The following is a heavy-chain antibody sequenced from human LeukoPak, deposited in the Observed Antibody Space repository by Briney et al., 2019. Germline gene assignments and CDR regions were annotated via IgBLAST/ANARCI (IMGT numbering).Heavy chain of an antibody. CDR2: ISSSSSYI. Sequence: GGSLRLSCAASGFTFSSYAMHWVRQAPGKGLEWVSSISSSSSYIYYADSVKGRFTISRDNAKNSLYLQMNSLRAEDTAVYYCAREVNWNDFDYWGQGTLVTVSS. CDR1: GFTFSSYA. V-gene: IGHV3-21*01. J-gene: IGHJ4*02. D-gene: IGHD1-1*01. CDR3: AREVNWNDFDY.